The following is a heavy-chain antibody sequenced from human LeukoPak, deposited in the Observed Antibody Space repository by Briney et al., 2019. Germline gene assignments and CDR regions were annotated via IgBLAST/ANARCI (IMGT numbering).Heavy chain of an antibody. Sequence: PGGSLRLSCVASGITFSYAWMVWVRQAPGKGLEWVSAISGGDSSTYYADSVKGRFTISRDNSKNTLYLQMNSLRAEDTAVYYCAKDRSSYGSGSLGGYWGQGTLVTVSS. J-gene: IGHJ4*02. CDR2: ISGGDSST. CDR1: GITFSYAW. V-gene: IGHV3-23*01. CDR3: AKDRSSYGSGSLGGY. D-gene: IGHD3-10*01.